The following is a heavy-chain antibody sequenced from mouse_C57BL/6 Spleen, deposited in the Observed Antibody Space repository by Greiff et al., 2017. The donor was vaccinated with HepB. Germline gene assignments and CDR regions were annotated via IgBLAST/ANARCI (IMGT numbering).Heavy chain of an antibody. Sequence: QVQLKESGAELVKPGASVKISCKASGYAFSSHWMHWVKQRPGKGLEWIGQIYPGDGDTNSNGKFTGKATLTADRSSSSAYMQRSSLTSEDSAVYFCARAGDDGFAYWGQGALVTVSA. D-gene: IGHD2-3*01. J-gene: IGHJ3*01. CDR1: GYAFSSHW. CDR3: ARAGDDGFAY. V-gene: IGHV1-80*01. CDR2: IYPGDGDT.